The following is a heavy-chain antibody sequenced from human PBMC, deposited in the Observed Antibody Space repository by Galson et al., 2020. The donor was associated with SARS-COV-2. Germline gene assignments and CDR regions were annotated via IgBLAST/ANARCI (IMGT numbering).Heavy chain of an antibody. Sequence: GGSLRLSCAASGFTFSSYAMHWVRQAPGKGLEWVAVISYDGSNKYYADSVKGRFTISRDNSKNTLYLQMNSLRAEDTAVYYCARLSGSYPTHFDYWGQGTLVTVSS. CDR3: ARLSGSYPTHFDY. CDR2: ISYDGSNK. D-gene: IGHD1-26*01. CDR1: GFTFSSYA. V-gene: IGHV3-30*04. J-gene: IGHJ4*02.